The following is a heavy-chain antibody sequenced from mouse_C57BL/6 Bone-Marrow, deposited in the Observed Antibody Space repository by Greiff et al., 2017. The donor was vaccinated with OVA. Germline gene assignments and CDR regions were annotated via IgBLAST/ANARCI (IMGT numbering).Heavy chain of an antibody. CDR1: GYTFTDYY. V-gene: IGHV1-26*01. D-gene: IGHD1-1*01. CDR2: INPNNGGT. Sequence: VQLQQSGPELVKPGASVKISCKASGYTFTDYYMNWVKQSHGKSLEWIGDINPNNGGTSYNQKLKGKATLTVDKSSSTAYMELRSLTSEDSSVYYCARRPFSGSIPYYFDYWGQGTTLTVSS. CDR3: ARRPFSGSIPYYFDY. J-gene: IGHJ2*01.